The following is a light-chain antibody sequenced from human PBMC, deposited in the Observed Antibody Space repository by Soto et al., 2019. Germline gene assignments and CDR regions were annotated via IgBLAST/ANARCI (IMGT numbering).Light chain of an antibody. J-gene: IGLJ1*01. V-gene: IGLV1-44*01. Sequence: QSVLTQPPSASGTPGQRVTISCSGGSSNIGTNAVNWYQQLPGTAPKLLIYNNNQRPSGVPDRFSGSKSGTSASLAISGLQSEDEAAYYCAAWDASLNGYVFGTGTKVTVL. CDR1: SSNIGTNA. CDR2: NNN. CDR3: AAWDASLNGYV.